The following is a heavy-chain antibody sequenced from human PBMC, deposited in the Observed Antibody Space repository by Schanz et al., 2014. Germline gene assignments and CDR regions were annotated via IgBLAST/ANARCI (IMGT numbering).Heavy chain of an antibody. CDR1: GFTFSDYY. CDR2: ISDSGTYT. J-gene: IGHJ4*02. V-gene: IGHV3-11*06. Sequence: QVQLVESGGGLVKPGGSLRLSCAASGFTFSDYYINWIRQAPGKGLEWLSYISDSGTYTNYADSVKGRFTISRDNSKNSLYLQMNSLRAEDTAVYYCARDHTTESYYSAGPPIDYWGQGTLLTVSS. CDR3: ARDHTTESYYSAGPPIDY. D-gene: IGHD1-26*01.